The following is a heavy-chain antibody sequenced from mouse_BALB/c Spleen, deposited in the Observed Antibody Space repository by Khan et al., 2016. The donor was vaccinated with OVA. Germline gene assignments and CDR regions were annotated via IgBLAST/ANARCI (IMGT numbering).Heavy chain of an antibody. CDR1: GFSLTNYG. CDR3: ARQPYYHYNIMDY. J-gene: IGHJ4*01. D-gene: IGHD2-10*01. CDR2: IWSDGRT. Sequence: VQLQESGPGLVAPSQSLSITCTISGFSLTNYGVHWVRQPPGKGLEWLVVIWSDGRTTYNSALKSRLTISKDNSKSQVFLKMNSLQTDDTAMYCCARQPYYHYNIMDYWGQGTSVTVSS. V-gene: IGHV2-6-1*01.